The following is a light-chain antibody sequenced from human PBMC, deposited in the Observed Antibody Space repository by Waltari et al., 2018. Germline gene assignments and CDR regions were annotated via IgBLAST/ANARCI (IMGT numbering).Light chain of an antibody. J-gene: IGLJ2*01. V-gene: IGLV2-23*02. Sequence: QPALSQPASVSGSPGQSITISCSGTSSDIGAYNFVSWYQQHPGKAPKIVIYEVTERPSGVPNRFSGSRSGNTASLTIAGLQAEDEADYYCCSYAGPNRPVLFGGGTRLNVL. CDR1: SSDIGAYNF. CDR2: EVT. CDR3: CSYAGPNRPVL.